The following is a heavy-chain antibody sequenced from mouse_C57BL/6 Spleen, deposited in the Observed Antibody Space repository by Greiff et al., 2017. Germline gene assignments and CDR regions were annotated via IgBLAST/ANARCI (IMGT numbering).Heavy chain of an antibody. CDR3: ALQLRPAWFAY. V-gene: IGHV5-16*01. J-gene: IGHJ3*01. Sequence: DVKLVESEGGLVQPGSSMKLSCTASGFTFSDYYMAWVRQVPEKGLEWVANINYDGSSTYYLDSLKSRFIISRDNTKNILYMQLSSLKSEDTATYYCALQLRPAWFAYWGQGTLVTVSA. D-gene: IGHD3-2*02. CDR1: GFTFSDYY. CDR2: INYDGSST.